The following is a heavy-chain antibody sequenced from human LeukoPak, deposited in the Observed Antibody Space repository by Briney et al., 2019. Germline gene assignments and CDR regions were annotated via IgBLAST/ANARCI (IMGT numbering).Heavy chain of an antibody. CDR2: VNWNSGST. V-gene: IGHV3-9*01. CDR3: TKDAGVGSSSPSFYFYMDA. CDR1: GFNFVDYG. D-gene: IGHD6-6*01. J-gene: IGHJ6*03. Sequence: GGSLRLSYATSGFNFVDYGMHWVRQAPGKGLEWVSSVNWNSGSTAYADSVKGRFTVSRDNAKKSVYLQMDSLRPDDTALYYCTKDAGVGSSSPSFYFYMDAWGKGTTVSVSS.